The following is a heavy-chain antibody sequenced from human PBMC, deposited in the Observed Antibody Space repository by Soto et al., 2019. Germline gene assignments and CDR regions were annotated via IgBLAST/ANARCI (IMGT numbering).Heavy chain of an antibody. D-gene: IGHD5-12*01. V-gene: IGHV2-70*04. CDR2: IDWDDDK. CDR1: GFSLSTSGMR. CDR3: NFRWLQFGNYYYGMDV. Sequence: GSGPTLVNPTQTLTLTCTFSGFSLSTSGMRVSWIRQPPGKALEWLARIDWDDDKFYSTSLKTRLTISKDTSKNPVVLTMTNMDPVDTATYYCNFRWLQFGNYYYGMDVWGQGTTVTVSS. J-gene: IGHJ6*02.